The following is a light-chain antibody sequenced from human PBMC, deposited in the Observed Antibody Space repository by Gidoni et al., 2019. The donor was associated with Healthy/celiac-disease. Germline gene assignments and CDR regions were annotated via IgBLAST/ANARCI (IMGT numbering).Light chain of an antibody. CDR2: WAS. CDR1: QSVLYSSNNKTY. Sequence: DIVMTQSPDSLAVSLGERSTNNFKSSQSVLYSSNNKTYLAWYQQKPGQPPKRLIYWASTRESGVPDRFSGSGSGTDFTLTISSLQAEDVAVYYCQQYYSTPLTFGGGTKVEIK. J-gene: IGKJ4*01. V-gene: IGKV4-1*01. CDR3: QQYYSTPLT.